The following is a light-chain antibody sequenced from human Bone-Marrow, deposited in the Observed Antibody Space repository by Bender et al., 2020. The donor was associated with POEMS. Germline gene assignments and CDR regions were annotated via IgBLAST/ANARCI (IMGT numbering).Light chain of an antibody. Sequence: QSALTQPASVSGSPGQSITISCTGTSSDVGDYNYVSWYQQYPGKAPKLIISDVSNRPSGVSNRFSGSKSGNTASLTISGLQAEDEADYYCQSYDNSLGGWVFGGGTKLTVL. J-gene: IGLJ3*02. CDR3: QSYDNSLGGWV. CDR2: DVS. CDR1: SSDVGDYNY. V-gene: IGLV2-14*01.